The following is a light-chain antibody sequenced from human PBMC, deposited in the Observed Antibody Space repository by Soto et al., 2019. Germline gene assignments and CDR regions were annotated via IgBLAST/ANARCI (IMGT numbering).Light chain of an antibody. Sequence: DMQVTQSPSSLSASVGDRVTITCRASQNVRSYLNWYQQKPGKAPKLLIYESSTLHSGVPSRFSGRKVGTQFILTIDSLQPEDFATYYCQQVKSYPRTVGGGTKVDSK. CDR1: QNVRSY. V-gene: IGKV1-9*01. J-gene: IGKJ4*01. CDR3: QQVKSYPRT. CDR2: ESS.